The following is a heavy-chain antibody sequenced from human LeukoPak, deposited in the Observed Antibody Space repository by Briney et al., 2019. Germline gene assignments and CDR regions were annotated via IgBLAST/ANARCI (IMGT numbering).Heavy chain of an antibody. CDR3: AKETGYNYGYDAFDI. CDR1: GFTFGSYD. J-gene: IGHJ3*02. V-gene: IGHV3-23*01. Sequence: SGGSLRLSCAASGFTFGSYDMTWVRQAPGKGLEWVSAIDRTSDSTYYADSVKGRFTISRDNSKNTLYLQMNSLRAEDTAVYYCAKETGYNYGYDAFDIWGQGTMVSVSS. CDR2: IDRTSDST. D-gene: IGHD5-18*01.